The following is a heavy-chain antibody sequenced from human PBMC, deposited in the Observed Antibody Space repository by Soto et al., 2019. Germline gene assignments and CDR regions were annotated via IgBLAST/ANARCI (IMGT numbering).Heavy chain of an antibody. CDR1: GGSFSGYY. J-gene: IGHJ4*02. D-gene: IGHD3-10*02. Sequence: QVQLQQWGAGLLKPSETLSLTCAVYGGSFSGYYWSWIRQPPGKGLEWTGEINHSGSTNYNPSLKSRVTISVDTSKNQFSLMLSSVTAADTAVYYCAGMYGDPRDYWGQGTLVTVSS. V-gene: IGHV4-34*01. CDR3: AGMYGDPRDY. CDR2: INHSGST.